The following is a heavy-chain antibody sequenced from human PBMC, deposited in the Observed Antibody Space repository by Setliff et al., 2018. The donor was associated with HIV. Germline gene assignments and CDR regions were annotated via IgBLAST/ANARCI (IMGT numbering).Heavy chain of an antibody. CDR2: FYYSGST. J-gene: IGHJ3*01. V-gene: IGHV4-39*07. CDR1: GDSISRSRYY. CDR3: ARAPPGIQNDAFDV. Sequence: SETLSLTCVVSGDSISRSRYYWGWIRQPPGKGLEWIGSFYYSGSTSYNPSLKSRVTISGDTSKNQFSLKLSSVTAADTAVYYCARAPPGIQNDAFDVWGQGTMVTVSS.